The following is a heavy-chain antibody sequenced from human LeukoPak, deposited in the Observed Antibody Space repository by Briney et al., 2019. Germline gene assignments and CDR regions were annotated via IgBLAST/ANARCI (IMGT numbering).Heavy chain of an antibody. CDR1: GGSYSGYY. V-gene: IGHV4-34*01. J-gene: IGHJ6*04. CDR2: INHSGST. D-gene: IGHD3-9*01. CDR3: ARGPQYYDILTGLDV. Sequence: PSETLSLTCAVYGGSYSGYYWSWIRQPPGKRLEWIGEINHSGSTNYNPSLKSRVTISVDTSKNQFSLKLSSVTAADTAVYYCARGPQYYDILTGLDVWGKGTTVTVSS.